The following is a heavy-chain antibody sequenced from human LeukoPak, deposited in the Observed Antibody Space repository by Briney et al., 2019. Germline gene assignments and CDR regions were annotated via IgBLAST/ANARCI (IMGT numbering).Heavy chain of an antibody. CDR1: GFTFSTYP. D-gene: IGHD6-19*01. CDR2: ISGSGGDT. CDR3: ATSSGWYPKYFDY. V-gene: IGHV3-23*01. J-gene: IGHJ4*02. Sequence: PGGSLRLSCAASGFTFSTYPMSWVRQAPGKGLEWVSAISGSGGDTYYADSVKGRFTISRDNSKNTLYLQMNSLRAEDTALHYCATSSGWYPKYFDYWGQGTLVTVSS.